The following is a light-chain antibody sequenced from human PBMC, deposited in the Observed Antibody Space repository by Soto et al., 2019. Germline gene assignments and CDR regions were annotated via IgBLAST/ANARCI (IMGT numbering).Light chain of an antibody. CDR3: SSYTGISTDV. V-gene: IGLV2-18*02. J-gene: IGLJ1*01. CDR1: SGDVGGYNR. CDR2: EVT. Sequence: QSALTQPPSVSGSPGQSVTISCTGTSGDVGGYNRVSWYQQPPGTAPKLIIYEVTNRPSGVPDRFSGSKSGDTASLTISGLQAEDEADYYCSSYTGISTDVFGTGTKLTVL.